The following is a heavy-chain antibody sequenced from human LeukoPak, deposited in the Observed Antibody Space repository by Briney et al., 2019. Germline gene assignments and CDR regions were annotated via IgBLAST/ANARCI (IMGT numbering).Heavy chain of an antibody. CDR3: AREYYDILTGYLPWFDP. V-gene: IGHV1-2*06. J-gene: IGHJ5*02. CDR1: GGTFSSYA. Sequence: ASVKVSCKASGGTFSSYAISWVRQAPGQGLEWMGRINPNSGGTNYAQKFQGRVTMTRDTSISTAYMELSRPRSDDTAVYYCAREYYDILTGYLPWFDPWGQGTLVTVSS. CDR2: INPNSGGT. D-gene: IGHD3-9*01.